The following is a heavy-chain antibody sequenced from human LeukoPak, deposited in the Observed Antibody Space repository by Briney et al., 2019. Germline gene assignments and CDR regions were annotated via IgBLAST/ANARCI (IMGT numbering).Heavy chain of an antibody. D-gene: IGHD6-13*01. CDR3: ARDSPAAGNDALDI. CDR2: IYYSGST. V-gene: IGHV4-30-4*01. J-gene: IGHJ3*02. Sequence: PSETLSLTCTVSGGSISSGDYYWSWIRQPPGKGLEWIGYIYYSGSTYYNPSLKSRVTISVDTSKNQFSLKLSSVTAADTAVYYCARDSPAAGNDALDIWGQGTMVTVSS. CDR1: GGSISSGDYY.